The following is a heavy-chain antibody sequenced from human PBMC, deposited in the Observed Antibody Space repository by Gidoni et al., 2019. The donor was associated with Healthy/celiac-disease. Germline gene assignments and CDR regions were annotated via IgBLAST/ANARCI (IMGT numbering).Heavy chain of an antibody. Sequence: QVQLQESGPGLVKPSETLSLTCTVPGGSISSYYWSWIRQPAGKGLDWIGRIYTSVITNYNPSLKSRGTMSVDTSKNQFSLKLSSVTAADTAVYYCAKDDRRRWGDYFDYWGQGTLVTVSS. CDR1: GGSISSYY. V-gene: IGHV4-4*07. CDR2: IYTSVIT. CDR3: AKDDRRRWGDYFDY. J-gene: IGHJ4*02. D-gene: IGHD3-16*01.